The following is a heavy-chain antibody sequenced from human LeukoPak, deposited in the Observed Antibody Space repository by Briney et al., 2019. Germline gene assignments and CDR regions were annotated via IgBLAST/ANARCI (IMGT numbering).Heavy chain of an antibody. CDR1: GFTFSSYA. V-gene: IGHV3-23*01. D-gene: IGHD3-22*01. CDR2: ISSSGGLT. CDR3: ATTSYDSSGYYINY. J-gene: IGHJ4*02. Sequence: PGGSLRLSCAASGFTFSSYAMSWVRQTTGKGLEWVSSISSSGGLTFYADSVKGRFTISRDNSKNTLYLQMNSLRAEDTAVYYCATTSYDSSGYYINYWGQGTLVTVSS.